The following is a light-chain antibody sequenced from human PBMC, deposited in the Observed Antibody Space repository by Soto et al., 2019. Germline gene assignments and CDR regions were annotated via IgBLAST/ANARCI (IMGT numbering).Light chain of an antibody. J-gene: IGKJ5*01. V-gene: IGKV3-11*01. Sequence: EVVLTQSPVTLSLSPGERATLSCRASQSFRGLLAWYQQKPGQAPRLLIYDAYNRATGIPPRFSGSGSVTDFTLTISSLEPEDSAVYYCQQRHMWPITFGQGTRLEIK. CDR1: QSFRGL. CDR3: QQRHMWPIT. CDR2: DAY.